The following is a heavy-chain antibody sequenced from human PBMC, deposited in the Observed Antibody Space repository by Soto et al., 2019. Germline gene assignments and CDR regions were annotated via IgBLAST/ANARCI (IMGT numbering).Heavy chain of an antibody. V-gene: IGHV3-30-3*01. CDR1: GFIISGYA. CDR3: ARGGGYEFFDY. J-gene: IGHJ4*02. D-gene: IGHD5-12*01. Sequence: QVQLVESGGGVVQPGRSLRLSCAASGFIISGYAMHWVRQAPGKGLEWVALISYDGTYKYYADSVKGRFTMSRDKSKNTLYLQMNSLRAEDTAVFYCARGGGYEFFDYWGQGTRVTVSS. CDR2: ISYDGTYK.